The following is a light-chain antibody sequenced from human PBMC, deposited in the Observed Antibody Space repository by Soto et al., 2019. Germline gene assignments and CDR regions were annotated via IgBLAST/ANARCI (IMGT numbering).Light chain of an antibody. Sequence: QSVLTQPPSVSAAPGQKVTISCSGSSSNIGNNYVSWYQQLPGTAPKLLIYDNNKRPSGIPDRFSVSKSGTSATLGITGLQTGDEAEYYCGTWDSSLSASYVFGTGTKVTVL. V-gene: IGLV1-51*01. CDR1: SSNIGNNY. J-gene: IGLJ1*01. CDR3: GTWDSSLSASYV. CDR2: DNN.